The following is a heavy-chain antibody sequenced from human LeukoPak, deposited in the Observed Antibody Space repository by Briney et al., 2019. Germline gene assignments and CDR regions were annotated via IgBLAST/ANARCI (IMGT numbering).Heavy chain of an antibody. Sequence: SETLSLTCTVSGGSISSYYWSWIRQPPGKGLEWIGYIYYSGSTNYNPSLKSRVTISVDTSKNQFSLKLSSVTAADTAVYYCAREISRFGESNWFDPWGQGTLVTVSS. D-gene: IGHD3-10*01. CDR2: IYYSGST. CDR1: GGSISSYY. J-gene: IGHJ5*02. CDR3: AREISRFGESNWFDP. V-gene: IGHV4-59*12.